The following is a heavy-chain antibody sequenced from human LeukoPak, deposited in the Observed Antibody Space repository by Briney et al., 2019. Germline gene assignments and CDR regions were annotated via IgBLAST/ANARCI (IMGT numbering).Heavy chain of an antibody. D-gene: IGHD6-13*01. V-gene: IGHV4-39*07. J-gene: IGHJ3*02. CDR3: ARVLRIAAAGQGAFDI. CDR2: IYYSGST. Sequence: PSETLSLTCTVSGGSISSSSYYWGWIRQPPGKGLEWIGSIYYSGSTYYNPSLKSRVTISVDTSKNQFSLKLSSVTAADTAVYYCARVLRIAAAGQGAFDIWGQGTMVTVSS. CDR1: GGSISSSSYY.